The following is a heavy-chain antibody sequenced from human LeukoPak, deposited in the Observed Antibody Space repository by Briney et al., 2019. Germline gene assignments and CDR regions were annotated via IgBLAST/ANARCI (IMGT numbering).Heavy chain of an antibody. CDR2: IYPGDSDT. CDR1: GYSFTSYW. Sequence: GESLKISCKGSGYSFTSYWIGWVRQMPGKGLEWMGIIYPGDSDTRYSPSFQGQVTIPADKSISSAYLQWSSLKASDTGIYYCARHSRVSGLTGYWGQGTLVTVSS. J-gene: IGHJ4*02. D-gene: IGHD2-15*01. CDR3: ARHSRVSGLTGY. V-gene: IGHV5-51*01.